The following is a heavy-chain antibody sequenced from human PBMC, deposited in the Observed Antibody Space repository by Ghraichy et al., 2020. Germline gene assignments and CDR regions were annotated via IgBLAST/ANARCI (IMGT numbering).Heavy chain of an antibody. CDR1: GGSFSGYY. Sequence: SETLSLTCAVYGGSFSGYYWSWIRQSPGKGLEWIGEVNHSGSTNYNPSLKSRVTISVDTSKNQFSLMLSSVTAADTAVYYCAPGDSSDGPGGTYESDNYWGQGTLVTVSS. CDR2: VNHSGST. V-gene: IGHV4-34*01. D-gene: IGHD6-19*01. J-gene: IGHJ4*02. CDR3: APGDSSDGPGGTYESDNY.